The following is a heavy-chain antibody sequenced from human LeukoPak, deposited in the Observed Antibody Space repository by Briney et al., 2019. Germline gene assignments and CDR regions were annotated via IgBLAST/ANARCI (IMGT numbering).Heavy chain of an antibody. D-gene: IGHD6-6*01. CDR1: GFTFSNYW. V-gene: IGHV3-7*01. J-gene: IGHJ4*02. CDR2: IKQDGSEK. Sequence: GGSLRLSCAASGFTFSNYWMSWVRRAPGKGLDWVANIKQDGSEKNYVDSVKGRFTVSRDNAKNSLYLQMNSLRAEDTAVYYCARFSRSSTPVYWGQGTLATVSS. CDR3: ARFSRSSTPVY.